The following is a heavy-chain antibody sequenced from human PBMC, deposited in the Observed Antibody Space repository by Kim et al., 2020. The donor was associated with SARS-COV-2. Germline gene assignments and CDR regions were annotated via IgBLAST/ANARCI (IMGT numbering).Heavy chain of an antibody. Sequence: GESLKISCKGSGYSFTSYWISWVRQMPGKGLEWMGRIDPSDSYTNYSPSFQGHVTISADKSISTAYLQWSSLKASDTAMYYCAGGYCSGGSCDAFDIWGQGAMVTVSS. D-gene: IGHD2-15*01. V-gene: IGHV5-10-1*01. CDR3: AGGYCSGGSCDAFDI. CDR2: IDPSDSYT. CDR1: GYSFTSYW. J-gene: IGHJ3*02.